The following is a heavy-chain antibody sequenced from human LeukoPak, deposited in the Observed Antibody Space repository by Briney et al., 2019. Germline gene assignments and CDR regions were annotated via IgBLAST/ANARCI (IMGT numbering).Heavy chain of an antibody. J-gene: IGHJ4*02. V-gene: IGHV4-39*01. Sequence: PSETRSLTCTVSGGSISSSSYYWGWIRQPPGKGLEWFGSIYYSGSTYYNPSLKSRVTISVDTSKNQFSLKLSSVTAADTAVYYCARLGDGFQAPFDYWGQGTLVTVSS. D-gene: IGHD5-24*01. CDR3: ARLGDGFQAPFDY. CDR1: GGSISSSSYY. CDR2: IYYSGST.